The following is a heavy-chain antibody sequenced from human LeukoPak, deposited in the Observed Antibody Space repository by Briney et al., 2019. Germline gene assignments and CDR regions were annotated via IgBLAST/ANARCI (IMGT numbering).Heavy chain of an antibody. J-gene: IGHJ4*02. V-gene: IGHV5-51*01. D-gene: IGHD1-26*01. CDR1: GYSFTSYW. CDR2: NYTGGSDT. CDR3: ARQTVIVGATGGLDY. Sequence: GESLKISCKGSGYSFTSYWIGWVPQKPGESLEWRGINYTGGSDTRYSPSFQSQVTISADKSISTAYLQLSSLKASDTAMYYCARQTVIVGATGGLDYWGQGTLVTVSS.